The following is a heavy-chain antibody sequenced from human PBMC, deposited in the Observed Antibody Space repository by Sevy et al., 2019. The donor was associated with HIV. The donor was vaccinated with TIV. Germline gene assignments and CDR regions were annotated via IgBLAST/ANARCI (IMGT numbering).Heavy chain of an antibody. V-gene: IGHV4-61*02. CDR3: ARENIVVVVAANPNQKHYYYMDV. D-gene: IGHD2-15*01. CDR2: IYTSGST. Sequence: TLSLTCTVSGGSISSGSYYWSWIRQPAGKGLEWIGRIYTSGSTNYNPSLKSRVTISIDTSKNQFSLKLSSVTAADTAVYYWARENIVVVVAANPNQKHYYYMDVWGKGTTVTVSS. J-gene: IGHJ6*03. CDR1: GGSISSGSYY.